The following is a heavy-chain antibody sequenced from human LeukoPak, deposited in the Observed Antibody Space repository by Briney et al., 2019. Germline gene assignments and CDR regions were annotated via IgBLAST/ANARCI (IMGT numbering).Heavy chain of an antibody. V-gene: IGHV1-46*01. CDR2: ISPSGGTT. CDR1: GYSFTSYY. CDR3: ATIEVSDDFDY. D-gene: IGHD6-19*01. J-gene: IGHJ4*02. Sequence: ASVKVSCKASGYSFTSYYMHWVRQAPGQGLEWLGVISPSGGTTTYAQKFQGRVTMTRDMSTSTVYMELSSLRSEDTAVYYCATIEVSDDFDYWGQGTLVTVSS.